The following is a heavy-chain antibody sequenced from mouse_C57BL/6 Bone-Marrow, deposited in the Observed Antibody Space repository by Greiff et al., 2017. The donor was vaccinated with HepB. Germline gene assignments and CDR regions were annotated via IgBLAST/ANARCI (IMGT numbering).Heavy chain of an antibody. CDR2: IYPSDSET. Sequence: QVQLQQPGAELVRPGSSAKLSCKASGYTFTSYWMDWVKQRPGQGLEWIGNIYPSDSETHYNQKFKDKATLTVDKSSSTAYMQLSSLTSEDSAVYYCARGPSMDYWGQGTSVTVSS. V-gene: IGHV1-61*01. CDR1: GYTFTSYW. J-gene: IGHJ4*01. CDR3: ARGPSMDY.